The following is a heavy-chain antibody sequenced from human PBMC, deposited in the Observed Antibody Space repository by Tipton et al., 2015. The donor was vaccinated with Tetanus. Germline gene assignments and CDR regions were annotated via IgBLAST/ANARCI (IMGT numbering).Heavy chain of an antibody. J-gene: IGHJ4*02. V-gene: IGHV3-33*01. CDR2: IWYDGSNK. Sequence: SLRLSCAASGFTFSSYGMHWVRQAPGKGLEWVAVIWYDGSNKYYADSVKGRFTISRDNSKNTLYLQMNSLRAEDTAVYYCARDGERYCSGGSCYRFDYWGQGTLVTVSS. CDR3: ARDGERYCSGGSCYRFDY. CDR1: GFTFSSYG. D-gene: IGHD2-15*01.